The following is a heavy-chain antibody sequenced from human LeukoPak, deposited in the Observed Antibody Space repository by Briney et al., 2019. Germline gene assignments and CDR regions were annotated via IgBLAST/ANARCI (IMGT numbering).Heavy chain of an antibody. V-gene: IGHV3-64*01. Sequence: GGSLRLSCAASGFTFSDYAIHWVRQAPGKGLEYVSAISSNGGSIYYANSVKGRFTMSRDNSKSTLYLQMGSLRGEDMAIYYRAAYSDYDVAYWGQGTLVTVSS. CDR1: GFTFSDYA. CDR2: ISSNGGSI. D-gene: IGHD5-12*01. CDR3: AAYSDYDVAY. J-gene: IGHJ4*02.